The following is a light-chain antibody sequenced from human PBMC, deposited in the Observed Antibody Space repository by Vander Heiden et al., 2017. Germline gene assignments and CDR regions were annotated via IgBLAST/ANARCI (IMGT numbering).Light chain of an antibody. CDR1: KLGVKY. CDR3: QAWDSSVV. J-gene: IGLJ2*01. Sequence: SYELTQPPSVFVSPGQTASITCSGGKLGVKYACWYQQKPGQSPVLVIYQDSKRPSGIPERFSGSNSGNTATLTISGTQAMDEADYYCQAWDSSVVFGGGTKLTVL. V-gene: IGLV3-1*01. CDR2: QDS.